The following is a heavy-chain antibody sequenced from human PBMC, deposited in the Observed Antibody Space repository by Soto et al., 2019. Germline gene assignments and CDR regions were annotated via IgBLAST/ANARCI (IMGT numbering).Heavy chain of an antibody. Sequence: QVQLQESGPGLVKPSQTLSLTCTVSGGSFSRGGYYWSWIRQHPGKGLEWIGYIYYSGNTSYTPSLKSRVIISVDTSKNQFSLKLRSVTAADTAVYYCAREGALGNFEYWGQGNLVTVSS. V-gene: IGHV4-31*03. J-gene: IGHJ4*02. D-gene: IGHD3-16*01. CDR3: AREGALGNFEY. CDR2: IYYSGNT. CDR1: GGSFSRGGYY.